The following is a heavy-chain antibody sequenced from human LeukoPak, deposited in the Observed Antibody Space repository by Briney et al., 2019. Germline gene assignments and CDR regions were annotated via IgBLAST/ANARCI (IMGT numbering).Heavy chain of an antibody. D-gene: IGHD3-3*01. J-gene: IGHJ4*02. CDR3: ARLSTRLLDH. Sequence: GGSLRLSCAASGFTLSSYSMNWVRQLPGKGLEWMGIIYPGDSETRYSPSFQGQVTMSVDKSSSTAYLQWATLKASDTAIYFCARLSTRLLDHWGQGTLVTVSS. CDR2: IYPGDSET. V-gene: IGHV5-51*01. CDR1: GFTLSSYS.